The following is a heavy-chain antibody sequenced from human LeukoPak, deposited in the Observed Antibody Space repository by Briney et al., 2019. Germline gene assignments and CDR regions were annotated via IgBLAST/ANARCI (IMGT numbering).Heavy chain of an antibody. CDR1: GGSISSGSYY. J-gene: IGHJ5*02. Sequence: PSETLSLTCTVSGGSISSGSYYWSWIRQPAGKGLEWIGRIYTSGSTNYNPSLKSRVTISVDTSKNQFSLKLGSVTAADTAVYYCAREWFGELFPKNWFDPWGQGTPVTVSS. CDR3: AREWFGELFPKNWFDP. D-gene: IGHD3-10*01. CDR2: IYTSGST. V-gene: IGHV4-61*02.